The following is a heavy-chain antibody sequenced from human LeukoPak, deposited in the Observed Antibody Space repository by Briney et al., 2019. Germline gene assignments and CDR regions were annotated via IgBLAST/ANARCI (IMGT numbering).Heavy chain of an antibody. CDR1: GYTFTSNG. D-gene: IGHD2-15*01. CDR2: ISAYNGNT. Sequence: ASVKVSCKASGYTFTSNGISWGRQAPAQGLGWVGWISAYNGNTNYVQPFQGRVTMTTDTSTSKAFIGQGSLRSDDTAVYYCARDYRAGSGQGEFDPWGQGTLVTVSS. CDR3: ARDYRAGSGQGEFDP. J-gene: IGHJ5*02. V-gene: IGHV1-18*01.